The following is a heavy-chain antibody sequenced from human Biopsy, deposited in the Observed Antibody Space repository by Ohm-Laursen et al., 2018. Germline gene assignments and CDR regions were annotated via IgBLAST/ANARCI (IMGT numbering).Heavy chain of an antibody. CDR1: GYTFTSYD. D-gene: IGHD2/OR15-2a*01. Sequence: SVKVSCNASGYTFTSYDINWVRQAPGQGLEWMGWISPYNDKTSYPPKLQDRVTMTADTSTNTAHMELRSLRSDDTAVYYCARVFCTSTTCYGLLDNWGQGTVVTVSS. CDR3: ARVFCTSTTCYGLLDN. CDR2: ISPYNDKT. V-gene: IGHV1-18*01. J-gene: IGHJ4*02.